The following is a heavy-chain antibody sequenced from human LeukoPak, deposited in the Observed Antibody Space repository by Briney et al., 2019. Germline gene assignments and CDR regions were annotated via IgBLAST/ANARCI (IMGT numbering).Heavy chain of an antibody. J-gene: IGHJ4*02. CDR2: ISGSGGST. V-gene: IGHV3-23*01. CDR1: GFTFSSYA. CDR3: AKGRPYYYGSGSYHDY. D-gene: IGHD3-10*01. Sequence: PGGSLRLSCAASGFTFSSYAMSWVRQAPGKGLELVSAISGSGGSTYYADSVKGRFTISRDNSKNTLYLQMNSLRAEDTAVYYCAKGRPYYYGSGSYHDYWGQGTLVTVSS.